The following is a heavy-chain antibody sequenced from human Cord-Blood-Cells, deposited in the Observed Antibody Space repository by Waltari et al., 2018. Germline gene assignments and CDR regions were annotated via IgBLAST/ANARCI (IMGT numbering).Heavy chain of an antibody. CDR2: IYSGGST. CDR1: GFTVSSNY. D-gene: IGHD6-6*01. J-gene: IGHJ3*02. Sequence: EVQLVESGGGLIQPGGSLRLSCAASGFTVSSNYMSWVRQAPGKGLEWVSLIYSGGSTSYADSVKGRFTISRDNSKNTLYLQMNSLRADDTAVYYCASSIAARLFAFDIWGQGTMVTVSS. CDR3: ASSIAARLFAFDI. V-gene: IGHV3-53*01.